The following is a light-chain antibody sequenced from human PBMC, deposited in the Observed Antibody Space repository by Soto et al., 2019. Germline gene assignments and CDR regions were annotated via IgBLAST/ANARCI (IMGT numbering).Light chain of an antibody. CDR3: QQHINRLA. V-gene: IGKV3-11*01. Sequence: EIVLTQSPATLSLSPGERATLSCRASQSVSNYLAWYQQKPGQAPRLLIHDASTRATGIPARLSGSGSGTDFTLTITTLEPEDFAVYYCQQHINRLAFGGGTKVDIK. CDR1: QSVSNY. J-gene: IGKJ4*01. CDR2: DAS.